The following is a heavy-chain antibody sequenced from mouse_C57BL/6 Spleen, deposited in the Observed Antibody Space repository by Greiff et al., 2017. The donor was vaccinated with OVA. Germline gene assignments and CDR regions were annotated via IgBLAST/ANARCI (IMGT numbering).Heavy chain of an antibody. V-gene: IGHV5-17*01. CDR3: ARRDQYYYAMDY. Sequence: EVKLVESGGGLVKPGGSLTLSCAASGFTFSDYGMHWVRQAPEQGLEWVAYISSGSSTIYYADTVKGRFTISRDNAKNTLFLQMTSLRSEDTAMYYCARRDQYYYAMDYWGQGTSVTVSS. CDR2: ISSGSSTI. CDR1: GFTFSDYG. D-gene: IGHD3-3*01. J-gene: IGHJ4*01.